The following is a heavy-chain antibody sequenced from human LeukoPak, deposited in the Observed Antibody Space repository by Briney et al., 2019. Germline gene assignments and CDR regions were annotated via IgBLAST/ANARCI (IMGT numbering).Heavy chain of an antibody. D-gene: IGHD2-2*01. CDR2: MNPNSGNT. V-gene: IGHV1-8*01. CDR3: ARIDIVLVPTAAYGMDV. J-gene: IGHJ6*02. Sequence: EASVKVSCKASGYAFTSYDINWVRQATGQGLEWMGWMNPNSGNTGYAQKFQGRITMTTDTSTSTAYMELRSLRSDDTAVYYCARIDIVLVPTAAYGMDVWGQGTTVTVSS. CDR1: GYAFTSYD.